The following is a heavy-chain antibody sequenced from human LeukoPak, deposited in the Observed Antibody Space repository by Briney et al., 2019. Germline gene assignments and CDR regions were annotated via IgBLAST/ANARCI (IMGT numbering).Heavy chain of an antibody. J-gene: IGHJ5*02. CDR3: ALTYMVRGVLWFDP. CDR1: GFTFSSYA. V-gene: IGHV3-30*09. CDR2: ISYDGSNK. D-gene: IGHD3-10*01. Sequence: PGGSLRLSCAASGFTFSSYAMHWVRQAPGKGLEWVAVISYDGSNKYYADSVKGRFAISRDNSKNTLYLQMNSLRAEDTAVYYCALTYMVRGVLWFDPWGQGTLVTVSS.